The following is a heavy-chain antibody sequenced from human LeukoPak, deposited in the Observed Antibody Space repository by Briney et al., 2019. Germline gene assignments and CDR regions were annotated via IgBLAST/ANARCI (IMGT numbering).Heavy chain of an antibody. CDR3: ARDLPVVPAAINPAPQEDAFDI. Sequence: GGSLRLSCAASGFTFNSYSMNWVRQAPGKGLEWVSSISSSSSYIYYADSVKGRFTISRDNAKNSLYLQMNSLRAEDTAVYYCARDLPVVPAAINPAPQEDAFDIWGQGTMVTVSS. J-gene: IGHJ3*02. CDR1: GFTFNSYS. CDR2: ISSSSSYI. V-gene: IGHV3-21*01. D-gene: IGHD2-2*01.